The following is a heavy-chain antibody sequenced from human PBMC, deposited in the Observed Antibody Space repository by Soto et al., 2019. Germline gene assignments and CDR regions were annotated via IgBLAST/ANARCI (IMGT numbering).Heavy chain of an antibody. Sequence: QVQLVESGGGVVQPGRSLRLSCAASGFTFSSYAMHWVRQAPGKGLEWVAVISYDGSNKYYADSVKGRFTISRDNSKNTLYLQMNRLRAEDTAVYYCARELPYGYFEYYFDYWGQGTLVTVSS. D-gene: IGHD5-18*01. CDR1: GFTFSSYA. J-gene: IGHJ4*02. CDR2: ISYDGSNK. CDR3: ARELPYGYFEYYFDY. V-gene: IGHV3-30-3*01.